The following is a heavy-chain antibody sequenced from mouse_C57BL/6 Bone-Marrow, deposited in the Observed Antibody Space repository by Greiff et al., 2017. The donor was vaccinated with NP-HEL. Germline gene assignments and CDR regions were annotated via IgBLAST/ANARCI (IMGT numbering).Heavy chain of an antibody. D-gene: IGHD1-1*01. CDR1: GYTFTDYY. Sequence: EVKLQQSGPVLVKPGASVKMSCKASGYTFTDYYMNWVQQSHGKSLEWIGVLNPYNGGTSYNQKFKGKATLTVDKSSSTAYMELNSLTSEDSAVYYCATPYGRSPHWYFDVWGTGTTVTVSS. CDR3: ATPYGRSPHWYFDV. CDR2: LNPYNGGT. J-gene: IGHJ1*03. V-gene: IGHV1-19*01.